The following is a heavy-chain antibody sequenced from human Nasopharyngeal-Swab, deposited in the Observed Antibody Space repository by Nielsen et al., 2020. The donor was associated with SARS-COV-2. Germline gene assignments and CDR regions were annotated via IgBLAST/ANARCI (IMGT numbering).Heavy chain of an antibody. Sequence: VRQAPGKGLEWVSVIYSGGSTYYADSAKGRFTISRDNSKNTLYLQMNSLRAEDTAVYYCARDKGGNSPPYYFDYWGQGTLVTVSS. D-gene: IGHD4-23*01. CDR2: IYSGGST. CDR3: ARDKGGNSPPYYFDY. J-gene: IGHJ4*02. V-gene: IGHV3-53*01.